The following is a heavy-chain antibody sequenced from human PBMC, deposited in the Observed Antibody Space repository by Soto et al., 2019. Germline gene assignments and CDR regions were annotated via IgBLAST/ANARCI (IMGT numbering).Heavy chain of an antibody. Sequence: PWETLSLTCAVYGGSFSGYYWSWIRQPPGKGLEWIGEINHSGSTNYNPSLKSRVTISVDTSKNQFSLKLSSVTAADTAVYYCARGHRIAVYYWGQGTLVTVSS. CDR2: INHSGST. V-gene: IGHV4-34*01. D-gene: IGHD6-19*01. CDR3: ARGHRIAVYY. J-gene: IGHJ4*02. CDR1: GGSFSGYY.